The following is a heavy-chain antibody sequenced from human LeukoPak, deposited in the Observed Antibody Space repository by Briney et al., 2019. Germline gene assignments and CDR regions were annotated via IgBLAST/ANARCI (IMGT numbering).Heavy chain of an antibody. CDR2: IIFDGSNK. D-gene: IGHD6-19*01. J-gene: IGHJ4*02. CDR1: GFTFKTYG. Sequence: GGSLRLSCAAYGFTFKTYGMHWVRQAPGKGLEWVAVIIFDGSNKYYADSVKGRFTISRDNSKNTLYLQMNSLRAEDTGVYYCAKDLSSGSRRAYWGQGTLVTVSS. V-gene: IGHV3-30*18. CDR3: AKDLSSGSRRAY.